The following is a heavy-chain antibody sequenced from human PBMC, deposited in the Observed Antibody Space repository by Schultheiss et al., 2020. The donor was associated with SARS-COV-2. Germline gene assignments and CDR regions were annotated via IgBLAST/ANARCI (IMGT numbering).Heavy chain of an antibody. D-gene: IGHD1-1*01. Sequence: GGSLRLSCAASGFTFSSYAMHWVRQAPGKGLEWVSVISYDGSNKYYADSVKGRFTISRDNSKNTLYLQMNSLRAEDRAVYYCARVQGLQLTVDYWGQGTLVTVSS. J-gene: IGHJ4*02. V-gene: IGHV3-30*04. CDR1: GFTFSSYA. CDR3: ARVQGLQLTVDY. CDR2: ISYDGSNK.